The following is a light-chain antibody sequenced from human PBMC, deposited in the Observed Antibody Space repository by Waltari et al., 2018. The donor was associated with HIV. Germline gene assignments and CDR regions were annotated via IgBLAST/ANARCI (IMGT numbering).Light chain of an antibody. J-gene: IGKJ4*02. CDR1: QSVLHISNNMNY. V-gene: IGKV4-1*01. CDR2: WAS. CDR3: QQCYDNPFT. Sequence: DIVMTQSPDSLAVSLGERATINCKSSQSVLHISNNMNYLAWYQQKAGQPPKLLISWASTRESGVPDRFSGSGSGTDFTLTISSLQADDVAVYYGQQCYDNPFTFGGGTKVEIK.